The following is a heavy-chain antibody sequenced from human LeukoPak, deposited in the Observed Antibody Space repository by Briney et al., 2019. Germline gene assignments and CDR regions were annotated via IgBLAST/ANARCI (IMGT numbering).Heavy chain of an antibody. J-gene: IGHJ4*02. Sequence: SETLSLTCTVSGGSISSSSYYWGWIRQPPGKGLEWIGSIYYSGSTYYNPSLKSRVTISVDTSKNQFSLKLGSVTAADTAVYYCAGTYDYYDSSGYYPLYYFDYWGQGTLVTVSS. CDR3: AGTYDYYDSSGYYPLYYFDY. CDR1: GGSISSSSYY. D-gene: IGHD3-22*01. CDR2: IYYSGST. V-gene: IGHV4-39*01.